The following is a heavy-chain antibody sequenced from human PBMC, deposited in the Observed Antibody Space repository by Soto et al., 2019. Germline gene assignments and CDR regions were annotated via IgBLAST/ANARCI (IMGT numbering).Heavy chain of an antibody. J-gene: IGHJ3*02. V-gene: IGHV4-34*01. CDR3: ASGPYCSGGSCYSRSAAFDI. CDR2: INHSGST. D-gene: IGHD2-15*01. Sequence: QVQLQQWGAGLLKPSETLSLTCAVYGGSFSGYYWGWIRQPPGKGLEWIGEINHSGSTNYNPSLKSRVTISVDTSKNQFSLKLSSVTAADTAVYYWASGPYCSGGSCYSRSAAFDIWGQGTMVTVSS. CDR1: GGSFSGYY.